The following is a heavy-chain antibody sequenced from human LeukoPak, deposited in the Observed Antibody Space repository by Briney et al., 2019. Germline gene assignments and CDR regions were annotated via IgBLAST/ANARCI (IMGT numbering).Heavy chain of an antibody. V-gene: IGHV4-59*01. CDR2: IYYSGST. Sequence: PSETLSLTCTVSGGSISSYYWSWIRQPPGKGLEWIGYIYYSGSTNYNPSLKSRVTISVDTSKNQFSLKLSSVTAADTAVYYCARVAYYYGMGVWGQGTTVTVSS. J-gene: IGHJ6*02. CDR3: ARVAYYYGMGV. CDR1: GGSISSYY.